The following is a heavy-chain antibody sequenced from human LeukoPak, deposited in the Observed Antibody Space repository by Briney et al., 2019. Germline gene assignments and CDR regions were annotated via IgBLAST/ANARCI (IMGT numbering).Heavy chain of an antibody. J-gene: IGHJ5*02. Sequence: PSETLSLTCTVSGGSISSGGYYWSWIRQHPGKGLEWIGYIYYSGSTYYNPSLKSRVTISVDTSKNQFSLKLSSVTAADTAVYYCAQDDYGDSGWFDPWGQGTLVTVSS. D-gene: IGHD4-17*01. CDR2: IYYSGST. CDR1: GGSISSGGYY. V-gene: IGHV4-31*03. CDR3: AQDDYGDSGWFDP.